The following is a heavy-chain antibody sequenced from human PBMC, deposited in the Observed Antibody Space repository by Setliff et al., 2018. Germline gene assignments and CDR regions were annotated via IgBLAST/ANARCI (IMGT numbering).Heavy chain of an antibody. CDR1: GFTFSSYA. CDR3: AKVNNRFWSGYYPYYYGMDV. J-gene: IGHJ6*02. D-gene: IGHD3-3*01. CDR2: ISGSGGST. V-gene: IGHV3-23*01. Sequence: LRLSCAASGFTFSSYAMSWVRQAPGKGLEWVSAISGSGGSTYYADSVKGRFTISRDNSKNTLYLQMNSLRAEDTAVYYCAKVNNRFWSGYYPYYYGMDVWGQGTTVTVSS.